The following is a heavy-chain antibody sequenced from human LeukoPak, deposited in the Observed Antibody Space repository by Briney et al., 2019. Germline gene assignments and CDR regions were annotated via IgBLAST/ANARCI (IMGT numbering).Heavy chain of an antibody. V-gene: IGHV3-74*01. Sequence: SGGSLRLSCAASGFTFSSYWMHWVRQAPGKGLVWVSRINSDGSSTSYADSVKGRFTISRDNAKNTLYLQMNSLRAEDTAVYYCARGGGYSSSWYPSLYSPWGQGTLVTVSS. D-gene: IGHD6-13*01. CDR3: ARGGGYSSSWYPSLYSP. CDR2: INSDGSST. CDR1: GFTFSSYW. J-gene: IGHJ5*02.